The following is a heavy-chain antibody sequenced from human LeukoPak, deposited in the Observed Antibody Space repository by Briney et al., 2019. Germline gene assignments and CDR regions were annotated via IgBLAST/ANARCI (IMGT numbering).Heavy chain of an antibody. CDR2: IIVGSGAT. CDR3: AADLSNPRMGASYLDS. V-gene: IGHV1-58*01. Sequence: ASVKVSCKASGFTSTNFAVQWVRQARGQGLEWIGWIIVGSGATKCAQDFQERVTITRDLSTSTLYMELRSLTSEDTAVYYCAADLSNPRMGASYLDSWGQRTLVTVSS. CDR1: GFTSTNFA. D-gene: IGHD3-16*01. J-gene: IGHJ4*02.